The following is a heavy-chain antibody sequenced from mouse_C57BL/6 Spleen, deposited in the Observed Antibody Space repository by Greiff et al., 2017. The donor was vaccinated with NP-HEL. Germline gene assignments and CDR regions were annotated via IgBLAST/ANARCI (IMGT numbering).Heavy chain of an antibody. Sequence: VKLVESGPELVKPGASVKISCKASGYAFSSSWMNWVKQRPGKGLEWIGRIYPGDGDTNYNGKFKGKATLTADKSSSTAYMQLSSLTSEDSAVYFCARGGGALWYFDVWGTGTTVTVSS. CDR1: GYAFSSSW. CDR2: IYPGDGDT. V-gene: IGHV1-82*01. CDR3: ARGGGALWYFDV. J-gene: IGHJ1*03.